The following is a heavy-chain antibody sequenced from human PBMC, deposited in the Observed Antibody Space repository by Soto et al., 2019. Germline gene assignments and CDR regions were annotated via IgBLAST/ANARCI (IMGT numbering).Heavy chain of an antibody. D-gene: IGHD1-1*01. V-gene: IGHV1-18*01. CDR3: ARGRYGDY. CDR1: GYTFTSYG. Sequence: QVHLVQSGAEVKKPGASVKVSCKASGYTFTSYGITWVRQAPGQGLEWMGWISAHNGNTDYAQKLQGRVIVTRDSSTSTAYMELMSLRSDDTAVYYCARGRYGDYWGQGALVTVSS. J-gene: IGHJ4*02. CDR2: ISAHNGNT.